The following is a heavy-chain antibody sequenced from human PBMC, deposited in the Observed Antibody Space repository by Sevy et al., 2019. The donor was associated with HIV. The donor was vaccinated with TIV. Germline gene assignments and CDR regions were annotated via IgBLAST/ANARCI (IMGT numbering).Heavy chain of an antibody. Sequence: GGYLRLSCAASGFTFSSYAMHWVRQAPGKGLEWVAVISYDGSNKYYADSVKGRFTISRDNSKNTLYLQMNSLRAEDTAVYYCAREGQMLGELLYSYFDYWGQGTLVTVSS. CDR1: GFTFSSYA. D-gene: IGHD3-10*02. CDR3: AREGQMLGELLYSYFDY. J-gene: IGHJ4*02. V-gene: IGHV3-30-3*01. CDR2: ISYDGSNK.